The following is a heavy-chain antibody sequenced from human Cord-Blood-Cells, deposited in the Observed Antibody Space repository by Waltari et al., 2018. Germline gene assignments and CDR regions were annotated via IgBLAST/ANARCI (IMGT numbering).Heavy chain of an antibody. D-gene: IGHD3-22*01. J-gene: IGHJ4*02. CDR1: GGSFSGYY. V-gene: IGHV4-34*01. CDR3: ASSKSSGYRVWVY. CDR2: INHSGST. Sequence: YGGSFSGYYWSWIRQSPGKGLEWIGEINHSGSTNYNPSLKSRVTISVDTSKNQFSLKLSSVTAADTAVYYCASSKSSGYRVWVYWGQGTLVTVSS.